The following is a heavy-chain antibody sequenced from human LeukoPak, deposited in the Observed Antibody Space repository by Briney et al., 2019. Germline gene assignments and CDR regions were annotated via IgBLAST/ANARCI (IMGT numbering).Heavy chain of an antibody. CDR3: ARVVATYYDYVWGSYRPPNWFDP. CDR2: IYYSGST. D-gene: IGHD3-16*02. J-gene: IGHJ5*02. CDR1: GGSISSYY. Sequence: SETLSLTCTVSGGSISSYYWSWIRQPPGKGLEWIGYIYYSGSTNYNPSLKSRVTISVDTSKNQFSLKLSSVTAADTAVYYCARVVATYYDYVWGSYRPPNWFDPWGQGTLVTVSS. V-gene: IGHV4-59*01.